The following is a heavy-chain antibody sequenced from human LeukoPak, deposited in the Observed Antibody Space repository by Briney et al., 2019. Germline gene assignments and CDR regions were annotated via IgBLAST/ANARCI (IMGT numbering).Heavy chain of an antibody. CDR3: ARAQIAAAASH. Sequence: TGGSLRLSCAASGFTYSSYSMNWVRQAPGKGLEWVSSISSSSSYIYYADSVKDRFTISRDNAKDSLYLQMNSLRAEDTAVYYCARAQIAAAASHWGQGTLVTVSS. V-gene: IGHV3-21*01. D-gene: IGHD6-13*01. CDR2: ISSSSSYI. CDR1: GFTYSSYS. J-gene: IGHJ4*02.